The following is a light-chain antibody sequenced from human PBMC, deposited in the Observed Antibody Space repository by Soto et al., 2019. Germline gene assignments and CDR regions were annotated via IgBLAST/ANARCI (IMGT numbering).Light chain of an antibody. Sequence: DIRMTQSPSTLSASVGDRVTITCRASQSIRSYLAWYQQKSGKVPKLLIYKASTLENGVPSRFSGSGSGTEFTLTISGLQPDDFATYYCQQYNAFWTVGQGTKVDSK. CDR3: QQYNAFWT. J-gene: IGKJ1*01. CDR1: QSIRSY. CDR2: KAS. V-gene: IGKV1-5*03.